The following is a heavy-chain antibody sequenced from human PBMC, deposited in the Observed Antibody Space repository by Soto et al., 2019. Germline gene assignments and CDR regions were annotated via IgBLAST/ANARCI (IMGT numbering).Heavy chain of an antibody. J-gene: IGHJ6*02. Sequence: GASVKVSCKASGGTFSSYAISWVRQAPGQGLEWMGGIIPIFGTANYAQKFQGRVTITADESTSTAYMELSSLRSEDTAVYYCARFSVDTAMVRNYYYYYGMDVWGQGTTVTVSS. CDR1: GGTFSSYA. D-gene: IGHD5-18*01. CDR2: IIPIFGTA. V-gene: IGHV1-69*13. CDR3: ARFSVDTAMVRNYYYYYGMDV.